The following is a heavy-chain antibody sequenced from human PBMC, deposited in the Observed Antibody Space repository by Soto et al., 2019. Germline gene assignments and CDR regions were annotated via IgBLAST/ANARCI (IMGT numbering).Heavy chain of an antibody. D-gene: IGHD3-10*01. J-gene: IGHJ4*02. CDR2: IYYSGST. V-gene: IGHV4-39*01. Sequence: SETLSLTCTVSGGSISSSSYYWGWIRQPPGKGLEWIGSIYYSGSTYYNPSLKSRVTISVDTSKNQFSLKLSSVTAADTAVYYCARQGDLGYWGQGTLVTAPQ. CDR3: ARQGDLGY. CDR1: GGSISSSSYY.